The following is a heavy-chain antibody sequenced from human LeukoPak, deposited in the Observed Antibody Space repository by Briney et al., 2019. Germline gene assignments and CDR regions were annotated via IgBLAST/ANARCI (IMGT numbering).Heavy chain of an antibody. D-gene: IGHD6-19*01. CDR3: ARRSGWKGGIDY. Sequence: ASVKVSCKASGYTFTSYDINWVRQATGHGLEWMGWMNPNSGNTGYAQKFQGRVTMTRNTSISTAYMELSSLRSEDTAVYYCARRSGWKGGIDYWGQGTLVTVSS. J-gene: IGHJ4*02. CDR2: MNPNSGNT. CDR1: GYTFTSYD. V-gene: IGHV1-8*01.